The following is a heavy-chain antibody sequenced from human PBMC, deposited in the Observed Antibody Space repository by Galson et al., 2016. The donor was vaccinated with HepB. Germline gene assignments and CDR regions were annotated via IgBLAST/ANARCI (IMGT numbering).Heavy chain of an antibody. CDR3: ARDREYAFDI. Sequence: SLRLSCAASGLTFSSYNMNWVRQAPGKGLEWVSSISSSGSYIYYADVVKGRFTISRDNAKNSLYLQMNSLKVEDTAVYFCARDREYAFDIWGQGTEVTVSS. V-gene: IGHV3-21*01. CDR2: ISSSGSYI. CDR1: GLTFSSYN. J-gene: IGHJ3*02. D-gene: IGHD2/OR15-2a*01.